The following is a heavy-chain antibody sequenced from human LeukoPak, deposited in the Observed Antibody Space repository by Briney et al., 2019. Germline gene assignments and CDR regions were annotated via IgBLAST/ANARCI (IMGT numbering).Heavy chain of an antibody. V-gene: IGHV3-23*01. D-gene: IGHD5-24*01. Sequence: GGSLRLSCAASGFTFSSYAMSWVRQAPGKGLEWVSLIRGSTYYADSVKGRFTISRDNSQKTVYLQMNSLRAEDTALYYCAKDLDGSTDYWGQGTLVTVSS. CDR3: AKDLDGSTDY. J-gene: IGHJ4*02. CDR1: GFTFSSYA. CDR2: IRGST.